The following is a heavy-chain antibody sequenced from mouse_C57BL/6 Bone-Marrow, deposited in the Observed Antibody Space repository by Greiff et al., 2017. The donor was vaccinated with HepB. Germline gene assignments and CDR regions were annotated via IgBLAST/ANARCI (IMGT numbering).Heavy chain of an antibody. J-gene: IGHJ4*01. CDR3: ARHPYYGRYAMDY. V-gene: IGHV5-6*01. CDR2: ISSGGSYT. D-gene: IGHD1-1*01. Sequence: EVKLMESGGDLVKPGGSLKLSCAASGFTFSSYGMSWVRQTPDKRLEWVATISSGGSYTYYPDSVKGRFTISRDNAKNTLYLQMSSLKSEDTAMYYCARHPYYGRYAMDYWGQGTSVTVSS. CDR1: GFTFSSYG.